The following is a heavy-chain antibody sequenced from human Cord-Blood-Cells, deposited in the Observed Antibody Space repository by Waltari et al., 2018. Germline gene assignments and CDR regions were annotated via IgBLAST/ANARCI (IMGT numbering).Heavy chain of an antibody. V-gene: IGHV3-53*02. J-gene: IGHJ3*02. CDR2: IYSGGST. CDR1: GFTVSCHY. CDR3: ARESGATTAFDI. Sequence: EVQLVETGGGLIQPGGSLRLSCAASGFTVSCHYMSWVRQAPRKGLEWVSVIYSGGSTYYADSVKGRFTISRDNSKNTLYLQMNSLRAEDTAVYYCARESGATTAFDIWGQGTMVTVSS. D-gene: IGHD1-26*01.